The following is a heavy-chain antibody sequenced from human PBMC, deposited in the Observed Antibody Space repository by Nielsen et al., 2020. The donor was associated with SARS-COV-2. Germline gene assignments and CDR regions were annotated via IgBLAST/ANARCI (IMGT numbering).Heavy chain of an antibody. V-gene: IGHV4-59*01. CDR3: AASGSNYVQYYFDY. CDR2: IYYSGST. CDR1: GGSISSYD. D-gene: IGHD3-10*01. Sequence: SETLSLTCTVSGGSISSYDWSWIRQPPGKGLEWIGYIYYSGSTNYNPSLKSRVTISVDTSKNQFSLKLSSVTAADTAVYYCAASGSNYVQYYFDYWGQGTLVTVSS. J-gene: IGHJ4*02.